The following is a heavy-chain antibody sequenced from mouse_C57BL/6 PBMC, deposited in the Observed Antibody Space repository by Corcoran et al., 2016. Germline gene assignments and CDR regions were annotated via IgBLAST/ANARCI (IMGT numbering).Heavy chain of an antibody. D-gene: IGHD1-1*01. CDR1: GYTFTDYY. CDR3: ARWTPIYYGSSYRYFDV. CDR2: INPNNGGT. Sequence: EVQLQQSGPELVKPGASVKISCKASGYTFTDYYMNWVKQSHGKSLEWIGDINPNNGGTSYNQKFKGKATLTVDKSSSTAYMELRSLTSEDSAVYYCARWTPIYYGSSYRYFDVWGTGTTVTVSS. V-gene: IGHV1-26*01. J-gene: IGHJ1*03.